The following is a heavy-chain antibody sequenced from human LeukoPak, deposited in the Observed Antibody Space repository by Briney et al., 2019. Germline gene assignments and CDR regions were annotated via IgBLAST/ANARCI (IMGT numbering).Heavy chain of an antibody. CDR2: MNPNSGNT. Sequence: GASVKVSCKASGYTFTSYDINWVRQAPGQGLEWMGWMNPNSGNTGYAQKFQGRVTMTRNTSISTAYMELSSLRSEDTAVYYCARVQGYCSGGSCYFYYFDYWGQGTLVTVSS. D-gene: IGHD2-15*01. CDR1: GYTFTSYD. CDR3: ARVQGYCSGGSCYFYYFDY. J-gene: IGHJ4*02. V-gene: IGHV1-8*01.